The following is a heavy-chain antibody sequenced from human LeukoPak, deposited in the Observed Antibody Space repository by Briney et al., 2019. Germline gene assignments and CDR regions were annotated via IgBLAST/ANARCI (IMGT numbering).Heavy chain of an antibody. CDR2: IYHSGST. CDR1: GYSISSGHY. V-gene: IGHV4-38-2*01. CDR3: ARAAGDYGYHYGMDV. D-gene: IGHD4-17*01. Sequence: PSETLSLTCAVSGYSISSGHYWGWIRQPPGKGLEWIGSIYHSGSTYYNLSLKSRVTISVDTSKNQFSLKLSSVTAADTAVYYCARAAGDYGYHYGMDVWGKGTTVTVSS. J-gene: IGHJ6*04.